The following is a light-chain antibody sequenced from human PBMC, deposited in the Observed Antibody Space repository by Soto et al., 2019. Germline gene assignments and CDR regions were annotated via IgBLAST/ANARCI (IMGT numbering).Light chain of an antibody. Sequence: QSALTQPASVSGSPGQSIAISCTGTRSDVGAYNYVSWYQQHPGKAPKLMISEVTNRPSGVPDRISGSKSGTSASLAISGLRSEDEADYYCAAWDDRLSGLVFGRGTKLTVL. CDR2: EVT. J-gene: IGLJ2*01. V-gene: IGLV2-14*01. CDR1: RSDVGAYNY. CDR3: AAWDDRLSGLV.